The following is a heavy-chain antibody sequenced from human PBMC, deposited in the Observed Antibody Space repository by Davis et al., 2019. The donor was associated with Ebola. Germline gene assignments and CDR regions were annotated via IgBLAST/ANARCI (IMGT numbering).Heavy chain of an antibody. Sequence: GESLKISCKASGNSFTNFWIGWVRQMPGKGLEWMGLIYTGDSDTRSSPSFRGQVTISADKSMKTAFLQWSSLKASDSGMYYCASLRRTITGMDDGFDIWGQGTMVTVSS. CDR3: ASLRRTITGMDDGFDI. CDR2: IYTGDSDT. CDR1: GNSFTNFW. J-gene: IGHJ3*02. V-gene: IGHV5-51*01. D-gene: IGHD2-8*02.